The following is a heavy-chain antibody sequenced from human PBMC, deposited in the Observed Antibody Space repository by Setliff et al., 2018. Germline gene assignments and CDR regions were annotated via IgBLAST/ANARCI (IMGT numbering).Heavy chain of an antibody. CDR1: GGSISSGDYY. J-gene: IGHJ4*02. D-gene: IGHD3-22*01. Sequence: PSETLSLTCTVPGGSISSGDYYWSWIRQPPGKGLEWIGYIYYSGRTYYNPSLKSRVTISVDTSKNQFSLKLSSVTAADTAVYYCARANPGYDSSGYYSGDVDYWGQGTLVTVSS. CDR2: IYYSGRT. V-gene: IGHV4-30-4*08. CDR3: ARANPGYDSSGYYSGDVDY.